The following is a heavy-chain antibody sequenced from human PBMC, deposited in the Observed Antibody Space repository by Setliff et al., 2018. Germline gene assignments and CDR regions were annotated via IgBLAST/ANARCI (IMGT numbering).Heavy chain of an antibody. D-gene: IGHD3-22*01. Sequence: SETLSLTCTVSGGSISDYYWSWIRQAPGKGLEWIGYIYYGGSTNYNPSLNSRVAISVDTSENQFSMRLNSVTAADTAVYYCARLWISDESNTYFYPKYFDFWGQGTLVTVSS. V-gene: IGHV4-59*01. CDR3: ARLWISDESNTYFYPKYFDF. CDR2: IYYGGST. CDR1: GGSISDYY. J-gene: IGHJ4*02.